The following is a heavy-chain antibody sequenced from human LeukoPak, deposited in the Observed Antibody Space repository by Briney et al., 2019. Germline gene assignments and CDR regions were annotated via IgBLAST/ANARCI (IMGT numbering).Heavy chain of an antibody. D-gene: IGHD2-2*01. V-gene: IGHV1-69*13. CDR3: AREGCSSTSCNFNWFDP. J-gene: IGHJ5*02. CDR1: GGTFSSYA. CDR2: IIPIFGTA. Sequence: ASVKVSCKASGGTFSSYAISWVRQAPGQGLEWMGGIIPIFGTANYAQKFQGRVTITADESTSTSYMELSSLRSEDTAVYYCAREGCSSTSCNFNWFDPWGQGTLVTVSS.